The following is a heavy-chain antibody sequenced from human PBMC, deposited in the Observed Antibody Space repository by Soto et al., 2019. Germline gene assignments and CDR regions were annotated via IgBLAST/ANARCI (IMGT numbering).Heavy chain of an antibody. Sequence: PSETLSLTCAVYGGAFSGYYGSWIRQPPGKGLEWIGEINHSGSTNYNPSLKSRVTISVDTSKNQFSLRLSSVNAEDRAVYYCARNVGVFWSGHYSFDYWGQGTLVTVSS. CDR2: INHSGST. CDR3: ARNVGVFWSGHYSFDY. D-gene: IGHD3-3*01. V-gene: IGHV4-34*01. J-gene: IGHJ4*02. CDR1: GGAFSGYY.